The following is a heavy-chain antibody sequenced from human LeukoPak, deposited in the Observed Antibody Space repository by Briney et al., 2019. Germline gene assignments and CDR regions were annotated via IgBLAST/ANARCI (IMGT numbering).Heavy chain of an antibody. CDR3: AKSGDLDY. D-gene: IGHD3-10*01. CDR2: ISYDGSNK. CDR1: GFTFSSYA. Sequence: GGSLRLSCAASGFTFSSYAMHWVRQAPGKGLEWVAVISYDGSNKYYADSVKGRFTISRDNSKNTLYLQMNSLRAEDTAVYYCAKSGDLDYWGQGTLVTVSS. J-gene: IGHJ4*02. V-gene: IGHV3-30-3*02.